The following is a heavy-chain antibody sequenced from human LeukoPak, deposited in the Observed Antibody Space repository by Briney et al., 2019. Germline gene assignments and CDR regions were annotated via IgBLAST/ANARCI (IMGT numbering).Heavy chain of an antibody. CDR3: ARGRNYGDDYYYYYGMDV. CDR2: VYYSGST. CDR1: GGSISSYY. J-gene: IGHJ6*02. V-gene: IGHV4-59*01. Sequence: SETLSLTCTVSGGSISSYYWSWIRQPPGKGLEWIGYVYYSGSTHYNPSLKSRVTISVDTSKSQFSLRLSSVTAADTAVYYCARGRNYGDDYYYYYGMDVWGQGTTVTVSS. D-gene: IGHD4-17*01.